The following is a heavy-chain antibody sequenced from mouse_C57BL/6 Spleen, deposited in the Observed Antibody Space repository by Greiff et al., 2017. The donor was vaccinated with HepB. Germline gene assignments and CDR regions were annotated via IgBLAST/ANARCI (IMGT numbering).Heavy chain of an antibody. CDR3: ARIYYDSRLDY. CDR1: GYTFTDYN. V-gene: IGHV1-22*01. D-gene: IGHD2-4*01. CDR2: INPNNGGT. Sequence: VQLKQSGPELVKPGASVKMSCKASGYTFTDYNMHWVKQSHGKSLEWIGYINPNNGGTSYNQKFKGKATLTVNKSSSTAYMELRSLTSEDSAVYYCARIYYDSRLDYWGQGTTLTVSS. J-gene: IGHJ2*01.